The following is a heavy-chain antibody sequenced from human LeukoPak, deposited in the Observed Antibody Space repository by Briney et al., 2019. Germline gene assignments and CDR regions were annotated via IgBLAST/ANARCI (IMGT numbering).Heavy chain of an antibody. V-gene: IGHV4-34*01. J-gene: IGHJ4*02. CDR3: AAYRLPASFDY. CDR2: INHSGST. Sequence: SETPSLTCAVYVGSFSGYYWSWIRHPPGKGLEWIGEINHSGSTNYNPSLKSRVTISVDTSKNQFSPKLSSVTAADTAVYYCAAYRLPASFDYWGQGTLVTVSS. D-gene: IGHD4-11*01. CDR1: VGSFSGYY.